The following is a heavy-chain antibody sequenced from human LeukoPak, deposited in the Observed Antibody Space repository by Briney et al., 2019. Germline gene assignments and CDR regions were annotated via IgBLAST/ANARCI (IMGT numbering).Heavy chain of an antibody. CDR3: VRVRDGYNDAYDI. CDR1: GYTFTGYY. J-gene: IGHJ3*02. CDR2: INPKSGGT. D-gene: IGHD5-24*01. Sequence: ASVKVSCKASGYTFTGYYIHCVRQAPGQGLEWMGWINPKSGGTNYAQKFQGRVTMTRDTSINTAYMELSSLRSEDTAVYYCVRVRDGYNDAYDIWGQGTMVTVPS. V-gene: IGHV1-2*02.